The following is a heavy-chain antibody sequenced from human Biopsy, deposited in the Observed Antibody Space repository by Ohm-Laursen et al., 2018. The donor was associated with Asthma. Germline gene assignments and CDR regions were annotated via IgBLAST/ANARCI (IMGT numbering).Heavy chain of an antibody. V-gene: IGHV4-30-4*02. CDR1: RAYIGTPDYH. D-gene: IGHD4-17*01. CDR3: ARVASYGDVYFGIDV. Sequence: SDTLSLTCTVSRAYIGTPDYHWSWIRQSPGKGLERIVFVFYSGNTHYSRSLWRRLYISIDTATNEFSMRLSSMKAADTAVYFCARVASYGDVYFGIDVWGPGTPVSVS. CDR2: VFYSGNT. J-gene: IGHJ6*02.